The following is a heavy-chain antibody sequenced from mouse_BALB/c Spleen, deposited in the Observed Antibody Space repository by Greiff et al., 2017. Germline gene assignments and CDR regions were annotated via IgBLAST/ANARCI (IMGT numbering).Heavy chain of an antibody. CDR2: ISSGGSYT. J-gene: IGHJ3*01. Sequence: EVQLVESGGGLVKPGGSLKLSCAASGFTFSSYAMSWVRQSPEKRLEWVAEISSGGSYTYYPDTVTGRFTISRDNAKNTLYLEMSSLRSEDTAMYYCASFYYGSSFAYWGQGTLVTVSA. CDR1: GFTFSSYA. CDR3: ASFYYGSSFAY. D-gene: IGHD1-1*01. V-gene: IGHV5-9-4*01.